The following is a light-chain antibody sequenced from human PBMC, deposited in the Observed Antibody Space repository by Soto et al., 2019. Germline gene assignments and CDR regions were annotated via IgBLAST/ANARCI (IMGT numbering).Light chain of an antibody. Sequence: EIVLTQSPGTLSLSPGERATLSCRASQSVSRSFLAWYQQKPGQAPRLLIYGASSRATGIPDRFSGSGSGTDFTLTITRLATEDSAVYYCQQYRSPPWTFGQGTKVDIK. J-gene: IGKJ1*01. CDR2: GAS. V-gene: IGKV3-20*01. CDR3: QQYRSPPWT. CDR1: QSVSRSF.